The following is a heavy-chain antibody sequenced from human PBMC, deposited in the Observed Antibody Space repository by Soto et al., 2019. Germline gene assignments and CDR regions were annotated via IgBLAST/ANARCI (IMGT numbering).Heavy chain of an antibody. CDR2: IYYGGST. CDR1: GGSISSSSYY. J-gene: IGHJ4*02. Sequence: SETLSLTCTVSGGSISSSSYYWGWIRQPPGKGLEWIGNIYYGGSTFYNPSLKSRVTISVDTSKTQFSLRLTSVTAADTAVYYCARGPTSDKVDYWGQGTLVTVSS. D-gene: IGHD3-10*01. V-gene: IGHV4-39*01. CDR3: ARGPTSDKVDY.